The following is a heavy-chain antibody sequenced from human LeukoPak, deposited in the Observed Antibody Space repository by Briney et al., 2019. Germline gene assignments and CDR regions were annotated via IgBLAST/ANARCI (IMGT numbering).Heavy chain of an antibody. CDR2: IYYSGST. V-gene: IGHV4-59*12. D-gene: IGHD4-17*01. J-gene: IGHJ6*02. Sequence: SETLSLTCTVSGGSISSYYWSWIRQPPGKGLEWIGSIYYSGSTYYNPSLKSRVTISVDTSKNQFSLKLSSVTAADTAVYYCARDRHQAYGDYEDYYYYGMDVWGQGTTVTVSS. CDR1: GGSISSYY. CDR3: ARDRHQAYGDYEDYYYYGMDV.